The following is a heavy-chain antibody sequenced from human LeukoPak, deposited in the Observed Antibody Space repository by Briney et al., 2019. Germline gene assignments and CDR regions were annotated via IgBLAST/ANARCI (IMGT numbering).Heavy chain of an antibody. J-gene: IGHJ5*02. CDR2: ISSNGGST. CDR1: GFTFSSYA. D-gene: IGHD5-18*01. Sequence: GGSLRLSCAASGFTFSSYAMHWVRQAPGKGLEYVSAISSNGGSTYYADSAKGRFTISRDNSKNTLYLQMGSLRADDMAVYYCARGHDPGYSYANNWFDPWGQGTLVTVSS. CDR3: ARGHDPGYSYANNWFDP. V-gene: IGHV3-64*02.